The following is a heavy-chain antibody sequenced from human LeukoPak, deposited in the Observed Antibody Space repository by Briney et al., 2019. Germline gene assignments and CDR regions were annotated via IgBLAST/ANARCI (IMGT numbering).Heavy chain of an antibody. J-gene: IGHJ6*03. Sequence: ASVKVSCKASGSTFTGYYMHWVRQAPGQGLEWMGWINPNSGGTNYAQKFQGRVTMTRDTSISTAYMELSRLRSDDTAVYYCARDLHRAAAGGNYYYYYMDVWGKGTTVTVSS. CDR3: ARDLHRAAAGGNYYYYYMDV. CDR2: INPNSGGT. CDR1: GSTFTGYY. V-gene: IGHV1-2*02. D-gene: IGHD6-13*01.